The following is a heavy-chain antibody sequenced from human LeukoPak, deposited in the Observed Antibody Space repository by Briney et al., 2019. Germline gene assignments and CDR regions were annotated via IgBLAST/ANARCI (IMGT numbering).Heavy chain of an antibody. CDR3: ARHVQDLGIKV. J-gene: IGHJ6*02. CDR1: GFSLSTYN. Sequence: GSLRLSCAASGFSLSTYNVCWVRQPPGKGLEWIGSIYRRGSTSYNPSLKSRVTVSEDMSKNHFSLRLSSVTAADTAVYYCARHVQDLGIKVWGQGTTVTVSS. V-gene: IGHV4-39*01. CDR2: IYRRGST.